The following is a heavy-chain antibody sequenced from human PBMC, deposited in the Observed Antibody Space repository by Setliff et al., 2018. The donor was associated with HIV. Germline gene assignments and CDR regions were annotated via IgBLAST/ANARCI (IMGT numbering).Heavy chain of an antibody. CDR3: ARGGDSSASDH. J-gene: IGHJ4*02. D-gene: IGHD6-19*01. CDR1: GFTFSGYS. CDR2: IRHSNPYE. V-gene: IGHV3-21*01. Sequence: ETLRLSCAASGFTFSGYSMNWVRQAPGKGLEWVPTIRHSNPYEYYADSVKGRFTISRDNAKKSLYLQMNSLSAEDTAVYYCARGGDSSASDHWGQGTLVTVSS.